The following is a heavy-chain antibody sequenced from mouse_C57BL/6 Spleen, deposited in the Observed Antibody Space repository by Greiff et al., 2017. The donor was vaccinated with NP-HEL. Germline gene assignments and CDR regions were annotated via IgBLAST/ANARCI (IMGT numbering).Heavy chain of an antibody. CDR2: IYPGSGST. CDR1: GYTFTSYW. D-gene: IGHD1-1*01. J-gene: IGHJ2*01. Sequence: QVQLQQPGAELVKPGASVKMSCKASGYTFTSYWITWVKQRPGQGLEWIGDIYPGSGSTNYNEKFKSKATLTVDTSSSTAYMQLSSLTSEDSAVYYCARGRVDYGSSSFDYWGQGTTLTVSS. CDR3: ARGRVDYGSSSFDY. V-gene: IGHV1-55*01.